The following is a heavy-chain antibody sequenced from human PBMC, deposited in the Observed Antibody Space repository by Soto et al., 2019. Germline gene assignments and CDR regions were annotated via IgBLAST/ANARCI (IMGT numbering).Heavy chain of an antibody. V-gene: IGHV4-34*01. D-gene: IGHD2-15*01. J-gene: IGHJ3*02. CDR3: ARRPGRVVVVVAARSGAFDI. Sequence: QVQLQQWGAGLLKPSETLSLTCAVYGGSFSGYYWSWIRQPPGKGLEWIGEINHSGSTNYNPSLKSRITISVDTSKNQFSLKLSSVTGADTAVYYCARRPGRVVVVVAARSGAFDIWGQGTMVTVSS. CDR2: INHSGST. CDR1: GGSFSGYY.